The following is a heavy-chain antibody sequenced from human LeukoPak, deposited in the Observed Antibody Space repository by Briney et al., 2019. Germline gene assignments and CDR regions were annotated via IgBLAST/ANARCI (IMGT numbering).Heavy chain of an antibody. J-gene: IGHJ4*02. V-gene: IGHV1-69*13. CDR1: GGTFSSYA. CDR3: ARVGSYGPYYFDY. D-gene: IGHD5-18*01. CDR2: IIPIFGTA. Sequence: SVKVSCKASGGTFSSYAISWVRQAPGQGLEWMGGIIPIFGTANYAQKFQGRVTITADESTSTAYMELSSLRSEDTAVYYCARVGSYGPYYFDYWGQGTLSPSPQ.